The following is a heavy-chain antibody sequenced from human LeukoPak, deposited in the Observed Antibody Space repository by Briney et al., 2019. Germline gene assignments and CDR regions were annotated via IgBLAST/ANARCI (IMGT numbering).Heavy chain of an antibody. Sequence: IRQPAGKGLEWIGRIYTSGSTNYNPSLKSRVTMSVDTSKNQFSLKLSSVTAADTAVYYCARAFDYGSGSYYNSWGQGTLVTVSS. CDR2: IYTSGST. V-gene: IGHV4-4*07. CDR3: ARAFDYGSGSYYNS. D-gene: IGHD3-10*01. J-gene: IGHJ1*01.